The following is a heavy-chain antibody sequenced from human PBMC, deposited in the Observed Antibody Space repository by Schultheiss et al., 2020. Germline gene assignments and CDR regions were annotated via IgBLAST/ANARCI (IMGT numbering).Heavy chain of an antibody. V-gene: IGHV3-23*01. CDR2: ISGSGGST. J-gene: IGHJ5*02. Sequence: GGSLRLSCAASGFTFSSYAMSWVRQAPGKGLEWVSAISGSGGSTYYADSVKGRFTISRDNSKNTLDLQMNSLRAEDTAVYYCACRPPHDYEIGMWFDPWGQGTLVTVSS. CDR1: GFTFSSYA. D-gene: IGHD4-17*01. CDR3: ACRPPHDYEIGMWFDP.